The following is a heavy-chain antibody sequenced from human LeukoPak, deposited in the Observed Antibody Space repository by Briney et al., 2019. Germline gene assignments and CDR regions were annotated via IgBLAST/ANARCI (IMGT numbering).Heavy chain of an antibody. J-gene: IGHJ3*02. V-gene: IGHV4-38-2*02. CDR3: ARESYYYGSGSYYKPDAFDI. Sequence: SETLSLTCTVSGYSISSGYYWGWIRQPPGKGLEWIGSIYHSGSTYYNPSLKSRVTISVDTSKNQFSLMLSSVTAADTAVYYCARESYYYGSGSYYKPDAFDIWGQGTMVTVSS. CDR1: GYSISSGYY. CDR2: IYHSGST. D-gene: IGHD3-10*01.